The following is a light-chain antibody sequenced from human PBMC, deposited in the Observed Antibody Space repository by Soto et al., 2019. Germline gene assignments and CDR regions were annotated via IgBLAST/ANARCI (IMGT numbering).Light chain of an antibody. CDR3: QQYNGYPIT. CDR2: KTS. CDR1: QSASIY. J-gene: IGKJ4*01. V-gene: IGKV1-5*03. Sequence: DIQMTQSPSTLSASVGDRVTITCRASQSASIYLAWYQQKPGRVPKVLIYKTSTLESGVPSRFSGSGSGTEFTLTVSSLQPDDVATYYCQQYNGYPITFGGGTKVQIK.